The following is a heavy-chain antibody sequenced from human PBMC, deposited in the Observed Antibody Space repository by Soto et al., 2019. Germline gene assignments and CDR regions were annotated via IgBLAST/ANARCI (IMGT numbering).Heavy chain of an antibody. D-gene: IGHD3-22*01. CDR2: IYYSGST. Sequence: SETLSLTCTVSGGSISSGGYYWSWIRQHSGKGLEWIGYIYYSGSTYYNPSLKSRVTISVDTSKNQFSLKLSSVTAADTAVYYCARAGYYYDSSGYYSDPFDYWGQGTLVTVSS. V-gene: IGHV4-31*03. CDR3: ARAGYYYDSSGYYSDPFDY. CDR1: GGSISSGGYY. J-gene: IGHJ4*02.